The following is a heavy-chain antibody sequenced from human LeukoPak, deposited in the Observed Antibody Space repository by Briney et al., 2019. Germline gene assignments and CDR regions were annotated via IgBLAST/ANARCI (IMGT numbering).Heavy chain of an antibody. CDR2: ISGSGGST. J-gene: IGHJ4*02. CDR1: GFTFITSA. V-gene: IGHV3-23*01. D-gene: IGHD3-9*01. CDR3: AKACRYYDILTALGY. Sequence: PGGSLRLSCAASGFTFITSAMTWVRQAPGKGLEWVSAISGSGGSTYYADSVKGRFTISRDNSKNTLYLQMNSLRAEDAAVYYCAKACRYYDILTALGYWGQGTLVTVSS.